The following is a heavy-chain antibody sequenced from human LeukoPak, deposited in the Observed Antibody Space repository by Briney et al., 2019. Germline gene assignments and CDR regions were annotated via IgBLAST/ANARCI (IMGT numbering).Heavy chain of an antibody. CDR1: GFTFSSYG. V-gene: IGHV3-30*18. CDR2: ISYDGSNK. CDR3: AKMEYYYDSSGYYTGAFDI. J-gene: IGHJ3*02. D-gene: IGHD3-22*01. Sequence: GGSLRLSCAASGFTFSSYGMHWVRQAPGKGLEWVAVISYDGSNKYYADSVKGRFTISRDNSKNTLYLQMNSLRAEDTAVYYCAKMEYYYDSSGYYTGAFDIWGQGTMVTVSS.